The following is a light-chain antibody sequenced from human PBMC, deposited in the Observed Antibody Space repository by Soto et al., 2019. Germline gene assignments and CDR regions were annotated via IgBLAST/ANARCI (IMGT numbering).Light chain of an antibody. CDR1: QGTNRG. Sequence: AIQVTQSPSSLSASIGDRVTITCRTSQGTNRGLAWFQQRPGEAPNLLIFDASTLASGVPSRFSGSGSGTEFTLTIYSLQPEDLGTYYCQHFKSYLFTFGPGTKVDI. CDR3: QHFKSYLFT. J-gene: IGKJ3*01. V-gene: IGKV1-13*02. CDR2: DAS.